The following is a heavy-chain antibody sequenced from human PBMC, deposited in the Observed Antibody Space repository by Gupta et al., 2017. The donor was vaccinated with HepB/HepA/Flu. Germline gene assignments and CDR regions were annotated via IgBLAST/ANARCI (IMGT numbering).Heavy chain of an antibody. J-gene: IGHJ4*02. D-gene: IGHD3-22*01. CDR2: IWYDGSNK. CDR3: ARDHAYYYDSSGYPEL. V-gene: IGHV3-33*01. Sequence: QVQLVESGGGVVQPGRSLRLSCAASGFNFSSYGMPWVRQAPGKGLEWVAVIWYDGSNKYYADSVKGRFTISRDNSKNTLYLQMNSLRAEDTAVYYCARDHAYYYDSSGYPELWGQGTLVTVSS. CDR1: GFNFSSYG.